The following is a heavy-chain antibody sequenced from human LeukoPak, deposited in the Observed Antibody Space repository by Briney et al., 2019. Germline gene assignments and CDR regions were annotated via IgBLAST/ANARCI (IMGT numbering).Heavy chain of an antibody. Sequence: ASVKISSKTSVYTFTSYGIRWVRHAPGQGLEWRGCISANNGNTNYAQKLQGRGTMNTDTSKSTAYMELRSLRSDDSAVYYCARDYFIAAAGLREFPFDYWGQGTLVTVSS. V-gene: IGHV1-18*01. J-gene: IGHJ4*02. D-gene: IGHD6-13*01. CDR1: VYTFTSYG. CDR3: ARDYFIAAAGLREFPFDY. CDR2: ISANNGNT.